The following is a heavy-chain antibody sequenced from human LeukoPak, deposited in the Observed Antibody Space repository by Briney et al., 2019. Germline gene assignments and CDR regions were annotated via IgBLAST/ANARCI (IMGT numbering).Heavy chain of an antibody. Sequence: GGSLRLSCAASGFIFSSYSMNWVRQAPGKGLEWISYISGGGGNIHYADSVEGRFTISRDNAKNSVYLQMNSLRAEDTAVYYCARRRYNWNAIDYWGQGTLVTVSS. CDR2: ISGGGGNI. J-gene: IGHJ4*02. V-gene: IGHV3-48*01. D-gene: IGHD1-20*01. CDR3: ARRRYNWNAIDY. CDR1: GFIFSSYS.